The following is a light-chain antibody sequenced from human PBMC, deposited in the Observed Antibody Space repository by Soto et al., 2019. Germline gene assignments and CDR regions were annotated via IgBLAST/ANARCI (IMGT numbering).Light chain of an antibody. CDR2: DAS. V-gene: IGKV3-11*01. Sequence: EIVLTQSPATLSLSPGERATLSCRASQSVSTYLAWYQQKPGQAPRLLSYDASNRATGIPTRFSGSGSGTDFTLTISNLEPEDFAVYYCQQRSNWPPLTFGGGTKVEIK. CDR1: QSVSTY. J-gene: IGKJ4*01. CDR3: QQRSNWPPLT.